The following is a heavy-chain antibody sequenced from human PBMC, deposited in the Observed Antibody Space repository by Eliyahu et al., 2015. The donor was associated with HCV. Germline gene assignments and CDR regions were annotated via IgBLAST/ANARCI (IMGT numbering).Heavy chain of an antibody. CDR2: TYFRSKWYN. CDR3: ARESLSLALLYAMDV. V-gene: IGHV6-1*01. J-gene: IGHJ6*02. CDR1: GXDXXSXSAA. Sequence: QLQQSGPGXVKPSQTLSVTXAXSGXDXXSXSAAWNWIRQSPSRGLEWLGRTYFRSKWYNDYSLSVKSRMTIRPDTAKNQFSLQLHSVTPDDTGVYYCARESLSLALLYAMDVWGQGTPVTVTS.